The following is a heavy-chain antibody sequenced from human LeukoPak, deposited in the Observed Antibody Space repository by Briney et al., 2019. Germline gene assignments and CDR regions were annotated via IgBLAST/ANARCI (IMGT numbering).Heavy chain of an antibody. Sequence: PGGSLRLSCAASGFTFSNYAMHWVRQAPGKGLEYVSAISSNGGSTYYANSVKGRFTISRDNSKNTLYLQMGSLRAEDMAVYYCARDRFLEWYGPNMDVWGKGTTVTVPS. J-gene: IGHJ6*03. CDR3: ARDRFLEWYGPNMDV. V-gene: IGHV3-64*01. D-gene: IGHD3-3*01. CDR2: ISSNGGST. CDR1: GFTFSNYA.